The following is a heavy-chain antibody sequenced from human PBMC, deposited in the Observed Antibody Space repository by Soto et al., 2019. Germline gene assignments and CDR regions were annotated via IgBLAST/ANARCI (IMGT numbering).Heavy chain of an antibody. D-gene: IGHD3-16*01. CDR1: GDSLSYSG. CDR2: VGAYSGDT. Sequence: QLQLEQSGGEVKKPGASMKVSCKASGDSLSYSGVTWVRQAPGQGLEWMGWVGAYSGDTRYSQKFQGRGTVSADTSTATAYMELRNLRSDDTATYYCGSVKYYYMDVWGTGTTVTVSS. J-gene: IGHJ6*03. V-gene: IGHV1-18*01. CDR3: GSVKYYYMDV.